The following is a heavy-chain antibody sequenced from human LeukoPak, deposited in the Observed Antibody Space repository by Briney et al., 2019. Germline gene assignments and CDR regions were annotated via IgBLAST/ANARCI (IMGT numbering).Heavy chain of an antibody. CDR2: IKSKTDGGTT. D-gene: IGHD3-16*02. V-gene: IGHV3-15*01. J-gene: IGHJ4*02. CDR1: GITLSHAW. CDR3: TTDPFYDYVWGSYRYTWGDY. Sequence: PGGSLRLSCAGSGITLSHAWMSWVRQAPGKGLEWVGRIKSKTDGGTTDYAAPVKGRFTISRDDSKNTLYLQMNSLKTEDTAVYYCTTDPFYDYVWGSYRYTWGDYWGQGTLVTVSS.